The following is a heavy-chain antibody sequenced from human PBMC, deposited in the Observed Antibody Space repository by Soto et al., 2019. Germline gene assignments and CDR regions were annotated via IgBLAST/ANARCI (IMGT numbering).Heavy chain of an antibody. CDR1: GGTFSSYT. V-gene: IGHV1-69*04. D-gene: IGHD3-22*01. CDR3: ARDRYYYDSSGSYNWFDP. Sequence: SVKVSCKASGGTFSSYTISWVRQAPGQGLEWMGRIIPILGIANYAQKFQGRVTITADKSTSTAYMELSSLRSEDTAVYYCARDRYYYDSSGSYNWFDPWGQGTLVTVSS. CDR2: IIPILGIA. J-gene: IGHJ5*02.